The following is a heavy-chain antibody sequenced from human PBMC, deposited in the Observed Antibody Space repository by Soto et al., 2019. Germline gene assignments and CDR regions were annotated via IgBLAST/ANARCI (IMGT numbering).Heavy chain of an antibody. J-gene: IGHJ3*02. CDR3: ARVPYGDYVSAFDI. Sequence: GGSLRLSCAASGFTFSSYGMRWVRQAPGKGLEWVAVIWYDGSNKYYADSVKGRFTISRDNSKNTLYLQMNSLRAEDTAVYYCARVPYGDYVSAFDIWGQGTMVTVSS. CDR1: GFTFSSYG. CDR2: IWYDGSNK. V-gene: IGHV3-33*01. D-gene: IGHD4-17*01.